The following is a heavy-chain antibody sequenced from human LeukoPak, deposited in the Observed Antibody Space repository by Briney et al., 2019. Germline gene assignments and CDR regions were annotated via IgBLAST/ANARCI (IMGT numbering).Heavy chain of an antibody. CDR2: INHSGST. J-gene: IGHJ5*02. CDR1: GGSFSGYY. V-gene: IGHV4-34*01. D-gene: IGHD4-17*01. CDR3: ARRAMVTTNWFDP. Sequence: SETLSLTCAVYGGSFSGYYWNWIRQPPGKGLEWIGEINHSGSTNYNPSLKSRVTISVDTSKNQFSLKLSSVTAADTAVYYCARRAMVTTNWFDPWGQGTLVTVSS.